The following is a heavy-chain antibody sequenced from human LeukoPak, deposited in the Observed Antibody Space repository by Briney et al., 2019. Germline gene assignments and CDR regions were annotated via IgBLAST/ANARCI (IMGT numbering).Heavy chain of an antibody. J-gene: IGHJ6*03. Sequence: SQTLSLTCAISGDSVSSNSAAWNWIRQSPARGLEWLGRTYYRSKWYDDYAVSVRGRITINPDTSKNQFSLQLSSVSPEDTAVYYCARGRGRVYGDLAARGYYYYYMDVWGKGTTVTVSS. CDR1: GDSVSSNSAA. CDR2: TYYRSKWYD. D-gene: IGHD4-17*01. CDR3: ARGRGRVYGDLAARGYYYYYMDV. V-gene: IGHV6-1*01.